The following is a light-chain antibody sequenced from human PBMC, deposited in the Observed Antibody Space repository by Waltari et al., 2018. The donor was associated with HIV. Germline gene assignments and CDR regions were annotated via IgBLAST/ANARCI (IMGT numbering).Light chain of an antibody. Sequence: QSVLTQPPSVSGATGPRVTISCTGNSSNIGAACDVHWYQELPGTAPQPLSYGSRSRPSGVPDRSAGPKSGTSASLPITGLQAEDEADYYCQSYDSSLSYVVLGGGTKLTVL. J-gene: IGLJ2*01. CDR3: QSYDSSLSYVV. V-gene: IGLV1-40*01. CDR2: GSR. CDR1: SSNIGAACD.